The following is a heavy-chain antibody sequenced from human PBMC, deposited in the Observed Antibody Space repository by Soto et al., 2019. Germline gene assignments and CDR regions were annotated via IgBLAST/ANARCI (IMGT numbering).Heavy chain of an antibody. CDR3: ARQYSSGWYKGSYYYYGMDV. D-gene: IGHD6-19*01. V-gene: IGHV1-18*01. CDR1: GYTFTSYG. Sequence: QVPLVQSGAEVKKPGASVKVSCKASGYTFTSYGISWVRQAPGQGLEWMGWISAYNGNTNYAQKLQGRVTMTTDTSTSTAYMELRSLRSDDTAVYYCARQYSSGWYKGSYYYYGMDVWGQGTTVTVSS. J-gene: IGHJ6*02. CDR2: ISAYNGNT.